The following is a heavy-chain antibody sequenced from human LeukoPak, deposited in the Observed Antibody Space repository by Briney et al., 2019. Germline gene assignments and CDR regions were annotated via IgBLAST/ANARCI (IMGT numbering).Heavy chain of an antibody. D-gene: IGHD3-10*01. CDR2: ISYSGST. Sequence: SETLSLTCTVSGGSISSYYWSWIRQPPGKGLEWIGFISYSGSTTYNPSLKSRITMSVDPSKNQFSLKLSSVTAADTAVYYCAREGYYGSGSYPTYWYFDLWGRGTLVTVSS. J-gene: IGHJ2*01. CDR1: GGSISSYY. CDR3: AREGYYGSGSYPTYWYFDL. V-gene: IGHV4-59*01.